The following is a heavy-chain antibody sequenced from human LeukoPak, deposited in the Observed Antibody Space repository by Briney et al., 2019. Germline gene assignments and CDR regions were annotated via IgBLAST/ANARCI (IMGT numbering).Heavy chain of an antibody. D-gene: IGHD3-3*01. CDR3: ARSHLTIFGVVISRWFDP. Sequence: PSETLSLTCTVFGYSISSGYYWGWIRQPPGKGLEWIGSIYHSGSTYYNPSLKSRISMSVDTSKNQFSLKLSSVTAADTAAYYCARSHLTIFGVVISRWFDPWGQGTMVTVSS. CDR2: IYHSGST. J-gene: IGHJ5*02. V-gene: IGHV4-38-2*02. CDR1: GYSISSGYY.